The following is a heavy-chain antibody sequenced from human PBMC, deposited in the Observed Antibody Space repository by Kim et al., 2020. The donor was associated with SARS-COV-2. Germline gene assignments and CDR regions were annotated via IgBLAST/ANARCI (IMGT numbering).Heavy chain of an antibody. V-gene: IGHV3-23*03. CDR3: AKGVLRYFDFSGMDV. D-gene: IGHD3-9*01. J-gene: IGHJ6*02. CDR1: GFTFSSYA. CDR2: IYSGGSST. Sequence: GGSLRLSCAASGFTFSSYAMSWVRQAPGKGLEWVSVIYSGGSSTYYADSVKGRFTISRDNSKNTLYLQMNSLRAEDTAVYYCAKGVLRYFDFSGMDVWGQGTTVTVSS.